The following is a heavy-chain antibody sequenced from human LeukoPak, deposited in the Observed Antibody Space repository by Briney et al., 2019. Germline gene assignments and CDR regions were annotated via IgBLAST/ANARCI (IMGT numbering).Heavy chain of an antibody. CDR2: FDPEDGET. J-gene: IGHJ4*02. Sequence: ASVKVSCKVSGYTLTELSMHGVRQAPGKGLEWMGGFDPEDGETIYAQKFQGRVTMTEDTSTDTAYMELSSLRSEDTAVYYCATGHYYDSSGYHRATDYWGQGTLVTVSS. CDR3: ATGHYYDSSGYHRATDY. CDR1: GYTLTELS. V-gene: IGHV1-24*01. D-gene: IGHD3-22*01.